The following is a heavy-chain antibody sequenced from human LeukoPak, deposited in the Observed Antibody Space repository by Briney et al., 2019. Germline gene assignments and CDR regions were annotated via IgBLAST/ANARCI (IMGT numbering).Heavy chain of an antibody. J-gene: IGHJ4*02. Sequence: GGSLTLPCALSGLTRTTYSMRWVRQAAGGAGGGVSVINSCGSTYYADSVKGRFSISRDYSKNTQYLHMNRLRAEDTAVYDCARDPGGWGNFDYWGQGTLVTVSS. D-gene: IGHD6-19*01. CDR1: GLTRTTYS. CDR3: ARDPGGWGNFDY. V-gene: IGHV3-66*01. CDR2: INSCGST.